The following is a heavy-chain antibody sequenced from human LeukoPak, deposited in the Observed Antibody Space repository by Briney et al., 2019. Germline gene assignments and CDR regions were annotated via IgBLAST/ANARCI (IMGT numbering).Heavy chain of an antibody. Sequence: GGSLRLSCTASGFTFGDYAMSWFRQAPGKGLEWVGFIGSKAYGGTTEYAASVKGRFTISRDDSKSVAYLQMNSLKTEDTAVYYCTRPVGYDFWSGYYSDYWGQGTLVTVSS. CDR3: TRPVGYDFWSGYYSDY. V-gene: IGHV3-49*03. CDR1: GFTFGDYA. D-gene: IGHD3-3*01. J-gene: IGHJ4*02. CDR2: IGSKAYGGTT.